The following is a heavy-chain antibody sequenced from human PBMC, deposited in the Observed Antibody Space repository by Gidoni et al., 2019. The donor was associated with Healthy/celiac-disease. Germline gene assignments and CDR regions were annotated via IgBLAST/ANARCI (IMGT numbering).Heavy chain of an antibody. Sequence: EVQLVASGGGLVKPGGSLGLTCAASGFTFRNDWMGWVRQAPGRGLEWVGRIKIKTDGWTTDYAAPVKGIFIISRDDSKNTLYLQMNSLKSEDTAVYYCTTGARFYDVSGSYYQKDYWGQGTLVTVSS. J-gene: IGHJ4*02. CDR3: TTGARFYDVSGSYYQKDY. CDR1: GFTFRNDW. V-gene: IGHV3-15*01. D-gene: IGHD3-10*01. CDR2: IKIKTDGWTT.